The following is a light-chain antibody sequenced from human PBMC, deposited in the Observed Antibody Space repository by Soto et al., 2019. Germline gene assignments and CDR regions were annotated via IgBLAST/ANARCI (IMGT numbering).Light chain of an antibody. J-gene: IGKJ4*01. Sequence: EVVLTQSPGTLSLSPGERATLSCRASQSVSSTYLAWYQQKPGQAPRLLISGASSRATGIPDRFSGSGSRTDFTLTISRLEPEDFAVYYCQQYGSSPLTFGGGTKVEIK. CDR3: QQYGSSPLT. V-gene: IGKV3-20*01. CDR2: GAS. CDR1: QSVSSTY.